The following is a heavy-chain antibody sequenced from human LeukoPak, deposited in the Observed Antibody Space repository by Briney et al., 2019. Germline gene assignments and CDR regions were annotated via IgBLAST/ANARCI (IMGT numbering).Heavy chain of an antibody. D-gene: IGHD6-13*01. CDR2: IRYDGSNK. V-gene: IGHV3-30*02. J-gene: IGHJ4*02. CDR3: AKFPLPGIAAAGTGY. Sequence: GGSLRLSCAASGFTFSSYGMHWVRQAPGKGLEWVAFIRYDGSNKYYADSAKGRFTISRDNSKNTLYLQMNSLRAEDTAVYYCAKFPLPGIAAAGTGYWGQGTLVTVSS. CDR1: GFTFSSYG.